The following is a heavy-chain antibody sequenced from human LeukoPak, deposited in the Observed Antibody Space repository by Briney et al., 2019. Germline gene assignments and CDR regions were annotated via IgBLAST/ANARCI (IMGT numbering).Heavy chain of an antibody. CDR2: INPNSGGT. CDR1: GYTFTGYY. CDR3: ARVVPDLNWFDP. V-gene: IGHV1-2*02. J-gene: IGHJ5*02. D-gene: IGHD2-2*01. Sequence: ASVKVSCKASGYTFTGYYMHWVRQAPGQGLEWMGWINPNSGGTNYAQKFQGRVTMTRDTSISTAYMELSRLRPDATAVYYCARVVPDLNWFDPWGQGTLVTVSS.